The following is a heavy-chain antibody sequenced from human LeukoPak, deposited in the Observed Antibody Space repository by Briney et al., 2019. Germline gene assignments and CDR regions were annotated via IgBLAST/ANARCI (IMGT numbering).Heavy chain of an antibody. J-gene: IGHJ4*02. D-gene: IGHD6-13*01. Sequence: SQTLSLTCTVSGGSISSGGYYWSWIRQHPGKGLEWIGYTYYSGSTYYNPSLKSRVTISVDTSKNQFSLKLSSVTAADTAVYYCARLDSSSWYEVYFDYWGQGTLVTVSS. CDR2: TYYSGST. CDR3: ARLDSSSWYEVYFDY. V-gene: IGHV4-31*03. CDR1: GGSISSGGYY.